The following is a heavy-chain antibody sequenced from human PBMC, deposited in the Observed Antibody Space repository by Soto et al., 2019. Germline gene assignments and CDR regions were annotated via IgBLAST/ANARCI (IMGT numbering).Heavy chain of an antibody. CDR1: GFSLSTSGVG. V-gene: IGHV2-5*01. J-gene: IGHJ3*02. CDR2: IYWNDDK. D-gene: IGHD3-22*01. Sequence: QITLKESGPTLVKPTQTLTLTCTFSGFSLSTSGVGVGWIRQPPGKALEWLALIYWNDDKRYSPSLKGRLTIPKDPSKNQVVLTMTNMDPVDTATYYGAHNLYSKYSKDSSRVAFHIWGQGTMVTASS. CDR3: AHNLYSKYSKDSSRVAFHI.